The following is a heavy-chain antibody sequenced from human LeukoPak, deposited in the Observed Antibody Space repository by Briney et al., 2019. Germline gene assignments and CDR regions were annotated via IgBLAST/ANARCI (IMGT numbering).Heavy chain of an antibody. CDR3: AKDQGIAAAGSFDY. V-gene: IGHV3-9*03. Sequence: GRSLRLSCAASGFNFDDYAMHWVRQAPGKGLEWVSGISWNSGSIGYADSVKGRFTISRDNAKNSLYLQMNSLRAEDMALYYCAKDQGIAAAGSFDYWGQGTLVTVSS. D-gene: IGHD6-13*01. CDR1: GFNFDDYA. J-gene: IGHJ4*02. CDR2: ISWNSGSI.